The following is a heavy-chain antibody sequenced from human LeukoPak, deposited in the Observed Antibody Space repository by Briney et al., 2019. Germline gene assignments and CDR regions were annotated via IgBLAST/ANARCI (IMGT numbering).Heavy chain of an antibody. CDR3: ARSIYYYDSSGYYYGWFDP. CDR2: IYYSGST. Sequence: PSETLSLTCTVSGGSISSYYWSWIRQPPGKGLEWIGYIYYSGSTNYNPSLKSRVTISVDTSKNQFSLKLSSVTAADTAVYYCARSIYYYDSSGYYYGWFDPWGQGTLVTVSS. V-gene: IGHV4-59*12. J-gene: IGHJ5*02. CDR1: GGSISSYY. D-gene: IGHD3-22*01.